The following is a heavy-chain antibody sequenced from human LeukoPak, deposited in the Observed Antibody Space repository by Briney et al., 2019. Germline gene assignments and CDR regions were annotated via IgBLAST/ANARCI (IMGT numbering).Heavy chain of an antibody. V-gene: IGHV1-2*02. CDR3: ARVVTVAEMGYYYYYMDV. CDR1: GYTFTSYG. D-gene: IGHD6-19*01. J-gene: IGHJ6*03. Sequence: ASVKVSCKASGYTFTSYGISWVRQAPGQGLEWMGWINPNSGGTNYAQKFQGRVTMTRDTSISTAYMELSRLRSDDTAVYYCARVVTVAEMGYYYYYMDVWGKGTTVTVSS. CDR2: INPNSGGT.